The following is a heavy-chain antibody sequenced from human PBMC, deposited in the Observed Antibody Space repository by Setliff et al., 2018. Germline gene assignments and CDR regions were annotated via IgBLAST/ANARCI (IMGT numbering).Heavy chain of an antibody. CDR1: GYTFSDYG. V-gene: IGHV1-18*01. CDR2: ISAYTGNA. CDR3: ERLVRYCTTTSCQRTSGDDF. D-gene: IGHD2-2*01. Sequence: ASVKVSCKASGYTFSDYGITWVRQAPGQGLEWMGWISAYTGNAYYAHKLQDRVTMTTDTSTGTAYMELRSLTSDDTAVYYCERLVRYCTTTSCQRTSGDDFWGQGTLVTVSS. J-gene: IGHJ4*02.